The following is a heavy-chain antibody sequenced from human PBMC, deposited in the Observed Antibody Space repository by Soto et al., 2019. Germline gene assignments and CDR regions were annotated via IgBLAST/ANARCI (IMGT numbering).Heavy chain of an antibody. CDR1: VFTFSGSA. V-gene: IGHV3-73*01. CDR2: IRSKANSYAT. J-gene: IGHJ6*03. CDR3: TRHREQPYRVYYYYYMDV. Sequence: PGGSLRLSCAASVFTFSGSAMHWVRQASGKGLEWVGRIRSKANSYATAYAASVKGRFTISRDDSKNTAYLQMNSLKTEDTAVYYCTRHREQPYRVYYYYYMDVWGKGTTLTVSS. D-gene: IGHD6-13*01.